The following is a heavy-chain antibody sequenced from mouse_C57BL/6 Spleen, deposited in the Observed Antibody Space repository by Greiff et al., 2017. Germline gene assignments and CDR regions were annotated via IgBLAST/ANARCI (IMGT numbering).Heavy chain of an antibody. Sequence: QVQLQQPGAELVMPGASVKLSCKASGYTFTSYWMHWVNQRPGQGLEWIGEIDPSDSYTNYNQKFKGKSTLTVDKSSSTAYMQLSSLTSEDSAVYYCARGPTGTNAMDYWGQGTSVTVSS. CDR3: ARGPTGTNAMDY. CDR2: IDPSDSYT. V-gene: IGHV1-69*01. J-gene: IGHJ4*01. CDR1: GYTFTSYW. D-gene: IGHD4-1*02.